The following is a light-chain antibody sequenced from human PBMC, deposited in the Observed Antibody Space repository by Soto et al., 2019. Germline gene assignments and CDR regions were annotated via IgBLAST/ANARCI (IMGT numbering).Light chain of an antibody. CDR2: DVS. J-gene: IGLJ1*01. CDR3: SSYTSSSTLYV. CDR1: SSDVGGYNY. Sequence: QSALTQPASVSGSPGQSITISCTGTSSDVGGYNYVSWYQQHPGKAPKLMIYDVSNRPSGVSNRFPGSKSGNTASLTISGLQPEDEADYYCSSYTSSSTLYVFGTGTKVTVL. V-gene: IGLV2-14*01.